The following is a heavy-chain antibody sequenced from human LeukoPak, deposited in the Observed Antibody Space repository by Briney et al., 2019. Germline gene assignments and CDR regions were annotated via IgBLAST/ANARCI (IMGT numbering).Heavy chain of an antibody. V-gene: IGHV1-8*01. CDR3: ARGGPLWNDRSGDAFDI. Sequence: ASVKVSCKASGYTFTNYDINWVRQATGQGLEWMGWMNPNSGHTGYAQKFQGRVTMTRNTSITTAYMELSSLRSDDTAVYYCARGGPLWNDRSGDAFDIWGQGTMSPSLQ. J-gene: IGHJ3*02. D-gene: IGHD1-1*01. CDR1: GYTFTNYD. CDR2: MNPNSGHT.